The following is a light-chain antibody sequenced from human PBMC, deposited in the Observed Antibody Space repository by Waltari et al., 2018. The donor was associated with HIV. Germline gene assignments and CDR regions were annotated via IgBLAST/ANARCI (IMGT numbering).Light chain of an antibody. Sequence: DIVMTQSPDSLAVSLGERATINCKSNQSVVNSSNNKNYLAWYQQKPGQPPKLLIYWASTREFGVPDRFSGSGSGTDFTLTISSLRAEDVAVYCCQQYHTSPWTFGQGTKVEIK. J-gene: IGKJ1*01. CDR2: WAS. CDR3: QQYHTSPWT. V-gene: IGKV4-1*01. CDR1: QSVVNSSNNKNY.